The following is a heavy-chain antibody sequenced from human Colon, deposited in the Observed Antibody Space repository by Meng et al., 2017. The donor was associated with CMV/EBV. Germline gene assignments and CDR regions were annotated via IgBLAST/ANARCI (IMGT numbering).Heavy chain of an antibody. D-gene: IGHD6-25*01. CDR2: ISGGST. Sequence: GESLKISCAASKFTVSSNEMNWVRQAPGKGLEWVSSISGGSTYYADSRKGRFTISRDNSKNTLYLQMNSLRAEDTAVYYCARDRAANSFDPWGQGTLVTVSS. CDR1: KFTVSSNE. V-gene: IGHV3-38-3*01. CDR3: ARDRAANSFDP. J-gene: IGHJ5*02.